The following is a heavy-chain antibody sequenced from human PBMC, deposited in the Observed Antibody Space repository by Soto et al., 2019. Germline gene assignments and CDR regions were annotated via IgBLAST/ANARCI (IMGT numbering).Heavy chain of an antibody. D-gene: IGHD4-17*01. CDR2: ISYDGSNK. J-gene: IGHJ4*02. CDR1: GFTFSSYA. CDR3: ARDSTVTTSFDY. V-gene: IGHV3-30-3*01. Sequence: GGSLRLSCAASGFTFSSYAIHWGRQAPGKGLEWVAVISYDGSNKYYADSVKGRFTISRDNSKNTLYLQMNSLRAEDTAVYYCARDSTVTTSFDYWGQGTLVTVSS.